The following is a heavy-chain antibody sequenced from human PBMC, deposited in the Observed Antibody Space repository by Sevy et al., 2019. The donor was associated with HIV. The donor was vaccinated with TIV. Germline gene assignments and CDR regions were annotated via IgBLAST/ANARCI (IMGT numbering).Heavy chain of an antibody. D-gene: IGHD6-13*01. CDR2: VYYNGHT. J-gene: IGHJ6*02. Sequence: SETLSLTCTISGDTIVSSGHYWGWIRQTPGKGLEWIGSVYYNGHTYSNPSLKSRLTISIDTSKNQFSLNLNSVTAADTGIHFCAREAGGYDYDYGMDVWGQGTTVTVSS. CDR3: AREAGGYDYDYGMDV. CDR1: GDTIVSSGHY. V-gene: IGHV4-39*02.